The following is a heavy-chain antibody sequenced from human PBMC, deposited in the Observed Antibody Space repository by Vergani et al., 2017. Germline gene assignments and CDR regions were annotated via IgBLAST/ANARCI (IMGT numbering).Heavy chain of an antibody. CDR3: ANDNVPCYYDRSRYCDY. D-gene: IGHD3-22*01. V-gene: IGHV3-23*01. Sequence: EVQLLESGGNLVQPGGSLRLSCAASGFTFTNFAMTWVRQAPGEGLEWVSGISGSGGFTYYADSVKGRFTISRDNSKNTMVLQMNNLRAEDTAVYYGANDNVPCYYDRSRYCDYRGQRTLVSVSS. CDR1: GFTFTNFA. CDR2: ISGSGGFT. J-gene: IGHJ4*02.